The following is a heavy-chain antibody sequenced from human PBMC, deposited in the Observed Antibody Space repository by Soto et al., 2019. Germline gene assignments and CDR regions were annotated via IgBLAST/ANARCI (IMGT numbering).Heavy chain of an antibody. Sequence: QVQLVQSGAEVKKPGASVKVSCKASGYTFTSYAIHWVRLAPGQRLEWMGWINAGNGNTKYSQKFQDRVTITRDTSASTAYMELSSLRSEDTAVYYCARDLGGWPDYWGQGTLVTVSS. CDR2: INAGNGNT. J-gene: IGHJ4*02. CDR3: ARDLGGWPDY. CDR1: GYTFTSYA. D-gene: IGHD6-19*01. V-gene: IGHV1-3*01.